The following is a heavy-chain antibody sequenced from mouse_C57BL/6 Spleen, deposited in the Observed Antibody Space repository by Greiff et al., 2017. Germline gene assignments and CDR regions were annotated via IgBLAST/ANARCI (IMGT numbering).Heavy chain of an antibody. Sequence: VQLQQSGPELVKPGASVKISCKASGYAFSSSWMNWVKQRPGKGLEWIGRIYPGDGDTNYNGKFKGKATLTADKSSSTAYMQLSSLTSEDSAVYFCARENFLDYWGQGTSVTVSS. CDR2: IYPGDGDT. V-gene: IGHV1-82*01. CDR1: GYAFSSSW. J-gene: IGHJ4*01. CDR3: ARENFLDY.